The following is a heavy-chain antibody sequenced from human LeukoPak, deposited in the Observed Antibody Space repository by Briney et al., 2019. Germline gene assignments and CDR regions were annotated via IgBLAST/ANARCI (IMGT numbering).Heavy chain of an antibody. CDR3: ARDSLRASGDYVIDY. V-gene: IGHV3-23*01. CDR1: GFIFSNYG. J-gene: IGHJ4*02. Sequence: GGTLRLSCAGSGFIFSNYGMSWVRQAPGKGLEWVSAISGSGGSTFYADSVKGRFTISRDNSKNTLYLQMNSLRAEDTAVYYCARDSLRASGDYVIDYWGQGTLVTVSS. CDR2: ISGSGGST. D-gene: IGHD4-17*01.